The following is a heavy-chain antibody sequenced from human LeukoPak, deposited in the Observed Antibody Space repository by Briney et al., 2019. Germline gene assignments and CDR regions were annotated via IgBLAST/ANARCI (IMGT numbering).Heavy chain of an antibody. Sequence: PGGSLRLSCAASGFTFSSYEVNGVRQARGKGREGVSYISSRGSTIYYADSVKGRFTISRDNAKNSLYLQMNSLRAEDTAVYYCAELGITMIGGVWGKGTPVTISS. J-gene: IGHJ6*04. CDR1: GFTFSSYE. CDR2: ISSRGSTI. CDR3: AELGITMIGGV. V-gene: IGHV3-48*03. D-gene: IGHD3-10*02.